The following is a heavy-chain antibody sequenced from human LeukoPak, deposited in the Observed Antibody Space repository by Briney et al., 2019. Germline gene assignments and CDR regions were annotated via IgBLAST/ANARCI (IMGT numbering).Heavy chain of an antibody. CDR1: GYSFTSYW. CDR3: ARRIYYDTRHFDY. D-gene: IGHD3-22*01. CDR2: IYPRDSQT. Sequence: GESLKISCKGSGYSFTSYWIGWVRQMPGKGLEWMGIIYPRDSQTRYSPSFQGQVTISADKSINTAYLQWSSLKASDTAIYYCARRIYYDTRHFDYWGQGSRVTVSS. V-gene: IGHV5-51*01. J-gene: IGHJ4*02.